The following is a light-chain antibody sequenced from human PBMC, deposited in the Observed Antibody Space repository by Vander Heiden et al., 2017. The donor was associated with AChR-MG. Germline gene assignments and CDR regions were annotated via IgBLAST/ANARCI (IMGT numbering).Light chain of an antibody. CDR1: QNINSW. CDR2: KAS. CDR3: QQYNSYWT. V-gene: IGKV1-5*03. Sequence: DIQMTQSPSTLSASVGDRVTITCRASQNINSWLAWYQQKPGKAPKVLIYKASSLESGVPSRFSGSRSGTEFTLTISSLQPDDFATHYCQQYNSYWTFGQGTKVEIK. J-gene: IGKJ1*01.